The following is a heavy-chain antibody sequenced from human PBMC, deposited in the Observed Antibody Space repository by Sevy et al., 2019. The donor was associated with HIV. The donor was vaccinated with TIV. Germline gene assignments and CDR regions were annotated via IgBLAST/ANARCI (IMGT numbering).Heavy chain of an antibody. CDR1: GDTFTNNY. CDR2: IDPSAGNA. V-gene: IGHV1-46*01. J-gene: IGHJ4*02. CDR3: VRADPAQHFDS. Sequence: ASVKVSCNASGDTFTNNYMHWVRQAPGQGLEWMGIIDPSAGNASYAQRFQGRVTMTRDTSTSTLYMDLNSLRSEDTAVYYCVRADPAQHFDSWGQGTLVTVSS.